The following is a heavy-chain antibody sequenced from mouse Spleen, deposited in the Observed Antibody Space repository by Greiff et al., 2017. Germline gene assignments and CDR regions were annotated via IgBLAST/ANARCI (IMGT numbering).Heavy chain of an antibody. CDR2: IDPNSGGT. CDR1: GYTFTSYW. Sequence: VQLQQPGAELVKPGASVKMSCKASGYTFTSYWITWVKQRPGQGLEWIGRIDPNSGGTKYNEKFKSKATLTVDKPSSTAYMQLSSLTSEDSAVYYCARGLEDFDYWGQGTTLTVSS. J-gene: IGHJ2*01. V-gene: IGHV1-72*01. CDR3: ARGLEDFDY.